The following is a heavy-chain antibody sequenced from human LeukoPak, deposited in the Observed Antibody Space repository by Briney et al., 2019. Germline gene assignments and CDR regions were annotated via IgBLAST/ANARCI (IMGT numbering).Heavy chain of an antibody. J-gene: IGHJ4*02. CDR2: INGRGGDT. D-gene: IGHD1-1*01. CDR3: AKDRAGTPWAD. Sequence: GGSLRLSCAASGFTFSTYTMTWVRQAPGKGLECVSTINGRGGDTYYADSVKGRFTISRDNSRNTVYLQMNSLRAADTAVYYCAKDRAGTPWADWGQGTLVTVSS. V-gene: IGHV3-23*01. CDR1: GFTFSTYT.